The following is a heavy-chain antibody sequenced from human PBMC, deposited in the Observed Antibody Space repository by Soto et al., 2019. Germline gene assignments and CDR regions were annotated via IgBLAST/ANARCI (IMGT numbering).Heavy chain of an antibody. V-gene: IGHV2-5*02. CDR1: GFSLNTYGVG. J-gene: IGHJ4*02. CDR3: GGAFGSWGAYSFAY. D-gene: IGHD3-16*01. Sequence: QITLKESGPTLVKPTQTLTLTCTFSGFSLNTYGVGVGWIRQPPGKALEWLALIYWDDDKRYSPSLKSRLTIPKNPSKTRVVFTRTTWDPVDTVTYSWGGAFGSWGAYSFAYWGQEALVTVSS. CDR2: IYWDDDK.